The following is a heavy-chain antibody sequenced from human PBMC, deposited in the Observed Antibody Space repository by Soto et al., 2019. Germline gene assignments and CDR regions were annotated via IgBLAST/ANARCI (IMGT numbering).Heavy chain of an antibody. D-gene: IGHD4-17*01. J-gene: IGHJ4*02. CDR1: GGSISSYY. CDR3: ARSRFVLYDYGGILDYFDY. V-gene: IGHV4-59*01. Sequence: SETLSLTCTVSGGSISSYYWSWIRQPPGKGLEWIGYIYYSGSTNYNPSLKSRVTISVDTSKNQFSLKLSSVTAADTAVYYCARSRFVLYDYGGILDYFDYRRELPLVPV. CDR2: IYYSGST.